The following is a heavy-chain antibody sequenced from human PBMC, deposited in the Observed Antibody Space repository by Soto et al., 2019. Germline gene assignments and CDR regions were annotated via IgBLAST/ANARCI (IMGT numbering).Heavy chain of an antibody. CDR1: RYSLTAHY. Sequence: QGQLLQSGAEVKAPGASVKISCKPSRYSLTAHYIHWMRQTPGQGLRHLGCLKSDNGGPYSAPKFQGRVVMTGDTSTSTAYLELTGLQSDDTAVYFCARDLCPLGSGSPCPTFGMDVWGQGTSVTVSS. J-gene: IGHJ6*02. CDR2: LKSDNGGP. CDR3: ARDLCPLGSGSPCPTFGMDV. D-gene: IGHD3-10*01. V-gene: IGHV1-2*02.